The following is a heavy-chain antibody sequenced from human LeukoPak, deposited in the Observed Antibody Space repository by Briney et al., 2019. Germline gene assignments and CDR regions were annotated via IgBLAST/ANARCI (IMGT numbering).Heavy chain of an antibody. V-gene: IGHV1-2*02. CDR2: INPNSGGT. Sequence: GASVKVSCKASGYTFTGYYMHWVRQAPGQGLEWMGWINPNSGGTNYAQKFQGRVTMTRNTSISTAYMELSSLRSEDTAVYYCARGYCSSTSCYPEAEYFQHWGQGTLVTVSS. J-gene: IGHJ1*01. CDR1: GYTFTGYY. CDR3: ARGYCSSTSCYPEAEYFQH. D-gene: IGHD2-2*01.